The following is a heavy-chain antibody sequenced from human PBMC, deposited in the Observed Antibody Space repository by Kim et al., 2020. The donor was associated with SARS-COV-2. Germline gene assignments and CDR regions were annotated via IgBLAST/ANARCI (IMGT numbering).Heavy chain of an antibody. J-gene: IGHJ6*03. Sequence: SETLSLTCAVYGGSFSGYYWSWICQPPGQGLEWNGEINHSGSTNYNSSPKSRVTISVDTSKNQFSLKLSSVTAADTAVYYCSRGTRQWLVRGPNYYYMDVWGKGTTVTVSS. CDR2: INHSGST. CDR3: SRGTRQWLVRGPNYYYMDV. V-gene: IGHV4-34*01. CDR1: GGSFSGYY. D-gene: IGHD6-19*01.